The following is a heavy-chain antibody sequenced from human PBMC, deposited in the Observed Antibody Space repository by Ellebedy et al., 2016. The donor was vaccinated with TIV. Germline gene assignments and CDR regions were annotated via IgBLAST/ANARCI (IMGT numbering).Heavy chain of an antibody. D-gene: IGHD2-21*02. CDR1: GYSFTSYW. V-gene: IGHV5-51*01. Sequence: GGSLRLSXKGSGYSFTSYWIGWVRQMPGKGLEWMGIIYPGDSDTRYSPSFQGQVTISADKSISTAYLQWSSLKASDTAMYYCACRTYCGGDCYSYGMDVWGQGTTVTVSS. CDR2: IYPGDSDT. CDR3: ACRTYCGGDCYSYGMDV. J-gene: IGHJ6*02.